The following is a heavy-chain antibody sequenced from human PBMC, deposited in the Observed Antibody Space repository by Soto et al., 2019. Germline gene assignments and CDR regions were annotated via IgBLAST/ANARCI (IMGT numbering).Heavy chain of an antibody. J-gene: IGHJ4*02. CDR1: GFTFSSYA. V-gene: IGHV3-30-3*01. CDR2: ISYDGSNK. Sequence: GGSLRLSCAASGFTFSSYAMHWVRQAPGKGLEWVAVISYDGSNKYYADSVKGRFTISRDNSKNTLYLQMNSLRAEDTAVYYCARADTGGGDLPPFDYWGQGTLVTVSS. D-gene: IGHD2-21*01. CDR3: ARADTGGGDLPPFDY.